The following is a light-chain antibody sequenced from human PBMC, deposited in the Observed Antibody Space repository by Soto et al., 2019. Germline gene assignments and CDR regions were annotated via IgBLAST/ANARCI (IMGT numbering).Light chain of an antibody. CDR3: QQYNTFWT. CDR2: DAS. J-gene: IGKJ1*01. Sequence: IQMNLSLSTVSANEGDRVTITCRASKNSNTWVAGYQQKPGKAPKLLIYDASSLESGVPSRVSGSGSGTEFTLTISSLQPDDFATYYCQQYNTFWTFGPGTMV. V-gene: IGKV1-5*01. CDR1: KNSNTW.